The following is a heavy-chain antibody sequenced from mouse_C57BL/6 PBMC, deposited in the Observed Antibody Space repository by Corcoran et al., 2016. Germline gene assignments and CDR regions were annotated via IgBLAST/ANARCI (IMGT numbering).Heavy chain of an antibody. CDR3: ARSNFDV. CDR1: GYTFTTYG. J-gene: IGHJ1*03. CDR2: INTYSGVP. Sequence: QIQLVQSGPELKKPGETVKISCKASGYTFTTYGMSWVKQAPGKGLKWMGWINTYSGVPTYADDFKGRFAFSLETSASTAYLQINNLKNEDTATYFCARSNFDVWGTGTTVTVSS. V-gene: IGHV9-3*01.